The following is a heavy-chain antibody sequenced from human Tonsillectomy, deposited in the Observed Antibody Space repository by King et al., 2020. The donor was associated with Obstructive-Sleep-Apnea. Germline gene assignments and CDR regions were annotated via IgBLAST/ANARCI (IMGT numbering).Heavy chain of an antibody. CDR1: GFMFSRHW. D-gene: IGHD2-2*01. V-gene: IGHV3-7*01. J-gene: IGHJ4*02. CDR3: ARCLHVRPAAMFDY. CDR2: IKEDGSET. Sequence: VQLVESGGGLVQPGGSLRLTCVASGFMFSRHWMSWVRQAPGKGLEWVVNIKEDGSETYYLDSVEGRFTISRDNAQNSLYLQMNNLRADDTAIYYCARCLHVRPAAMFDYWGQGTPVTVSS.